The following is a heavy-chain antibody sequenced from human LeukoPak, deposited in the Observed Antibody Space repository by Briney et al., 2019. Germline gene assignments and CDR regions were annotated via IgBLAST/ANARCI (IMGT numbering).Heavy chain of an antibody. CDR2: IHHSGTT. D-gene: IGHD6-25*01. CDR3: AGRGYAMAY. V-gene: IGHV4-30-4*01. Sequence: TLSLTCSVSGGSISDTDYYWSWIRQPPGKGLEWIGYIHHSGTTSYNPSLKSRITISVDPSMNQFSLKLTSMTAADTAVYYCAGRGYAMAYWGQGTLVTVSS. J-gene: IGHJ4*02. CDR1: GGSISDTDYY.